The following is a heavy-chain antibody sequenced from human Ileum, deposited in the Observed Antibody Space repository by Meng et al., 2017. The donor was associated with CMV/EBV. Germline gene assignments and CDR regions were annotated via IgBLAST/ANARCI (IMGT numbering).Heavy chain of an antibody. CDR1: GGSISSSY. V-gene: IGHV4-59*01. D-gene: IGHD1-26*01. Sequence: QVPVQGAGPRLVKPSDPLSFTCTVSGGSISSSYWSWIRQPPGKGLEWIGYISFSGSASYNPSLKSRVTISIDTSKNQFSLKLTSVTTADTAVYYCTRGSSGSYEWYNPWGQGTLVTVSS. CDR3: TRGSSGSYEWYNP. J-gene: IGHJ5*02. CDR2: ISFSGSA.